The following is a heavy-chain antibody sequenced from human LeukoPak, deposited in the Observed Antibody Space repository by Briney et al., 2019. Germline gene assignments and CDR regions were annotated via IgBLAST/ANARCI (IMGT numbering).Heavy chain of an antibody. CDR3: ARDSGGSGAAGAFDI. V-gene: IGHV3-53*01. Sequence: PGGSLRLSCAASGFTVSNSYMNWVRQAPGKGLEWVSLIYNDGSAYYADSVKGRFTISRDNSKNTLFLQMNSLRAEDTAVYYCARDSGGSGAAGAFDIWGQGTMVTVSS. D-gene: IGHD3-10*01. CDR1: GFTVSNSY. J-gene: IGHJ3*02. CDR2: IYNDGSA.